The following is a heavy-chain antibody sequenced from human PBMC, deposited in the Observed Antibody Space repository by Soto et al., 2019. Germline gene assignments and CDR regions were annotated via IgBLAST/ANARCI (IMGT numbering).Heavy chain of an antibody. CDR2: INPSGGST. D-gene: IGHD5-18*01. V-gene: IGHV1-46*01. J-gene: IGHJ4*02. CDR1: WYTFTSYY. Sequence: GASVEVSRKASWYTFTSYYMHWVRQAPGQGLEWMGIINPSGGSTSYAQKSQGRVTMTRDTSTSTVYMELSSLRSEDTAVYYCARGVRVDTAMVTDWGQGTLVTVSS. CDR3: ARGVRVDTAMVTD.